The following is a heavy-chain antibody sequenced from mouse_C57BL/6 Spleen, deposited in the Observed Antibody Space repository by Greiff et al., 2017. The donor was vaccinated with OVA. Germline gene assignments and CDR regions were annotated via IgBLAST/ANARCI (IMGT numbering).Heavy chain of an antibody. D-gene: IGHD1-1*01. V-gene: IGHV1-55*01. CDR3: ARAYGSRPYYFDY. CDR2: IYPGSGSS. CDR1: GYTFTSYW. Sequence: VQLQQPGAELVKPGASVKMSCKASGYTFTSYWITWVKQRPGQGLEWIGDIYPGSGSSNYNEKFKSKATLTVDTSSSTAYMQLSSLTSEDSAVYYCARAYGSRPYYFDYWGQGTTLTVSS. J-gene: IGHJ2*01.